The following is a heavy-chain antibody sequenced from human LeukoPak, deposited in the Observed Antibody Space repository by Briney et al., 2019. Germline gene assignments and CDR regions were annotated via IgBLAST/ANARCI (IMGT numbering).Heavy chain of an antibody. V-gene: IGHV4-39*07. Sequence: SETLSLTCTVSGGSISSSSYYWGWIRQPPGKGLEWIGSIHYSGSTNYNPSLKSRVTISVDTSKNQFSLKLSSVTAADTAVYYCARGYCSGGSCYSYYYYNYMDVWGKGATVTVSS. J-gene: IGHJ6*03. CDR1: GGSISSSSYY. CDR2: IHYSGST. D-gene: IGHD2-15*01. CDR3: ARGYCSGGSCYSYYYYNYMDV.